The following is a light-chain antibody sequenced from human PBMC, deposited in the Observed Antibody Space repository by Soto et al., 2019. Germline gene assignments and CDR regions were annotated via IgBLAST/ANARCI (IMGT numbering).Light chain of an antibody. J-gene: IGKJ4*01. CDR1: RSVSSN. CDR3: QQYSNWPSLT. V-gene: IGKV3-15*01. Sequence: EIVMTQSPATVSVSPGERATLSCRASRSVSSNLAWYQQKPGQAPRLLIYGASTRATGIPARFSGSGSGTEFTLTISSLQSEDFAVYYCQQYSNWPSLTFGGGTKVEIK. CDR2: GAS.